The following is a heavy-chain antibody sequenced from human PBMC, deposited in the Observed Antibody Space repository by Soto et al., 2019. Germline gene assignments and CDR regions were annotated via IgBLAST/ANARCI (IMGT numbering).Heavy chain of an antibody. CDR3: ARSRLTMIVVVTYFDY. CDR2: INAGNGNT. CDR1: GYTFTSYA. Sequence: ASVKVSCKASGYTFTSYAMHWVRQAPGQRLEWMGWINAGNGNTKYSQKFQGRVTITRDTSASTAYMELSSLRSEDTAVYYCARSRLTMIVVVTYFDYWGQGPLVTVSS. J-gene: IGHJ4*02. V-gene: IGHV1-3*01. D-gene: IGHD3-22*01.